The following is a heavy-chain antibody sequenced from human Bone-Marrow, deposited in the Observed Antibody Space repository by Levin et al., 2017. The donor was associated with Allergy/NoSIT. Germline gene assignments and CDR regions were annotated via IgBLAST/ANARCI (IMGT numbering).Heavy chain of an antibody. CDR3: ATSVRYFDWFPFDY. D-gene: IGHD3-9*01. Sequence: PSETLSLTCAVSGGSISSGGYSWSWIRQPPGKGLEWIGYIYHSGSTYYNPSLKSRVPISVDRSKNQFSLKLSSVTAADTAVYYCATSVRYFDWFPFDYWGQGTLVTVSS. V-gene: IGHV4-30-2*01. CDR2: IYHSGST. CDR1: GGSISSGGYS. J-gene: IGHJ4*02.